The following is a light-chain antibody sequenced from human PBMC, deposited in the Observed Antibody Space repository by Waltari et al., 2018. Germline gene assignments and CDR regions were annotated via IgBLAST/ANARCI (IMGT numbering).Light chain of an antibody. J-gene: IGKJ1*01. CDR2: AAS. CDR3: QQSYNTPRT. V-gene: IGKV1-39*01. Sequence: DIQMPQSPSPLSASVGDRVTLTCRASQTIGTYLSWYQQKPGKAPRLLIYAASRLESGVPSRFSGSGSGTEFTLTISSLQPEDFATYYCQQSYNTPRTFGQGTKVEIK. CDR1: QTIGTY.